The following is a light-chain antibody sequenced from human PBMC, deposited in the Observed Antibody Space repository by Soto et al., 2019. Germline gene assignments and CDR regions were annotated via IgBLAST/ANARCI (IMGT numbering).Light chain of an antibody. CDR3: QQLNSYPL. V-gene: IGKV1-9*01. J-gene: IGKJ4*01. CDR2: AAS. CDR1: QGISSY. Sequence: DIPLTQSPSFLSASVGDRVTITCRASQGISSYLAWYQQKPGKAPKLLIYAASTLQSGVPSRFSGSGSGTEFTLTISSLQPEDCATYYCQQLNSYPLFGGGTKVEIK.